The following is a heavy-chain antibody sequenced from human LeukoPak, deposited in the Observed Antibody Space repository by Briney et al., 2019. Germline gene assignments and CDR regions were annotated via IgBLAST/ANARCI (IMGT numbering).Heavy chain of an antibody. CDR2: IKQDGSEK. V-gene: IGHV3-7*01. CDR3: ARDWAATNNWFDP. CDR1: GFTFSSYW. J-gene: IGHJ5*02. D-gene: IGHD2-15*01. Sequence: GGSLRLSCAASGFTFSSYWMSWVRQAPGKGLEWVANIKQDGSEKYYVDSVEGRFTISRDNAKNSLYLQMNSLRAEDTAVYYCARDWAATNNWFDPWGQGTLVTVSS.